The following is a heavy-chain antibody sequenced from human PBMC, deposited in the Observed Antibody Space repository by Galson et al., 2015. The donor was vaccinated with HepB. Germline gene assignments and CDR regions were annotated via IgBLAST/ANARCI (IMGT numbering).Heavy chain of an antibody. Sequence: SLRLSCAASGFTFSSYWMSWVRQAPGKGLEWVANIKQDGSEKYYVDSVKGRFTISRDNAKNSLYLQMNSLRAEDTAVYYCARDRVLRGYGFDYWGQGTLVTVSS. CDR1: GFTFSSYW. V-gene: IGHV3-7*01. CDR3: ARDRVLRGYGFDY. D-gene: IGHD5-18*01. CDR2: IKQDGSEK. J-gene: IGHJ4*02.